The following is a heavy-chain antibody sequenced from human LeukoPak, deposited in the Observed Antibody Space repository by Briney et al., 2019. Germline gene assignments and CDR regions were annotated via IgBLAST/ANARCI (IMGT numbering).Heavy chain of an antibody. Sequence: ASVKVSCKASGYTFTDYYMHWVRQAPGQGLEWMGWINPNTGGTNYAQKFQGRVTMTRDTSISTAYMELSRLRSDDTAVYYCARDWYYDSSGYYPQNWFDPWGQGTLVTVSS. D-gene: IGHD3-22*01. J-gene: IGHJ5*02. CDR2: INPNTGGT. CDR3: ARDWYYDSSGYYPQNWFDP. CDR1: GYTFTDYY. V-gene: IGHV1-2*02.